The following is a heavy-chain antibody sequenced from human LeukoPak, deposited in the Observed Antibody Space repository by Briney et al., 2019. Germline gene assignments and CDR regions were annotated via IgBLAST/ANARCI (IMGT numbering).Heavy chain of an antibody. Sequence: GGSLRLSCAASGFTFSSFATYWVRQAPGKGLEWVAVISYDGSNKYYADAVKGRFTISRDNSKNTLYLQMNSLRAEDTAVYYCAREQFGYYDSSGYPFFDPWGQGTLVTVSS. CDR2: ISYDGSNK. CDR1: GFTFSSFA. J-gene: IGHJ5*02. CDR3: AREQFGYYDSSGYPFFDP. V-gene: IGHV3-30*04. D-gene: IGHD3-22*01.